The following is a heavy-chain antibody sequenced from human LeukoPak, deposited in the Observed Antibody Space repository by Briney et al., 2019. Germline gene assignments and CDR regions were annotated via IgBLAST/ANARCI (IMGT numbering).Heavy chain of an antibody. V-gene: IGHV1-2*02. D-gene: IGHD2-15*01. CDR2: INPNTGAT. Sequence: ASVKVSCKASGYTLTGHYLHWVRQAPGQGLEWMGWINPNTGATTYAQRFQGRVTLTRDTSISTACMDLSRLRPDDTAVYYCASVGVVADYGLDVWGQGTTVTVSS. J-gene: IGHJ6*02. CDR1: GYTLTGHY. CDR3: ASVGVVADYGLDV.